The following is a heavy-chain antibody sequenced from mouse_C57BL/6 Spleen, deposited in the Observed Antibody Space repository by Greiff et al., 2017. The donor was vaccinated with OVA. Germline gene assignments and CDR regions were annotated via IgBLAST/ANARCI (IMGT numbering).Heavy chain of an antibody. CDR1: GYTFTSYW. Sequence: SGTVLARPGASVKMSCKTSGYTFTSYWMHWVKQRPGQGLEWIGAIYPGNSDTSYNQKFKGKAKLTAVTSASTAYMELSSLTNEDSAVYYCTRSLTTVVATGFDYWGQGTTLTVSS. V-gene: IGHV1-5*01. CDR2: IYPGNSDT. D-gene: IGHD1-1*01. J-gene: IGHJ2*01. CDR3: TRSLTTVVATGFDY.